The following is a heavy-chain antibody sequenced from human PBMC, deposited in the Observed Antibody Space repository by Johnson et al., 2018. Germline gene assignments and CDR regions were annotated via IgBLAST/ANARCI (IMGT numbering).Heavy chain of an antibody. V-gene: IGHV3-30-3*01. CDR1: GFTFSSYA. J-gene: IGHJ6*03. CDR3: ARDGGRYYYYYYMDV. Sequence: QVQLVESGGGVFQPGRSLRLSCAASGFTFSSYAMHWVRQAPGKGLEWVAVISYDGSNKYYADSVKGRFIISRDNSKNTLYLQMNSLRAEDTAVYYCARDGGRYYYYYYMDVWGKGTTVTVSS. D-gene: IGHD3-3*01. CDR2: ISYDGSNK.